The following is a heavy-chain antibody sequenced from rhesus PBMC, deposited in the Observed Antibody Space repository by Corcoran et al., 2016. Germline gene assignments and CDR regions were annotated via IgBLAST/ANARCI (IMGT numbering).Heavy chain of an antibody. V-gene: IGHV4-80*01. D-gene: IGHD2-2*01. Sequence: QVQLQESGPGLVKPSETLSLTRAVPGVSISSFRWGWVRPPAGGGLEWIGEVDGNSGSTYYGPSLNSRVTISKDTSKDQLSLRLNSMTAADTAVYYCVRSPYFNNYKRFDVWGPGVLVTVSS. CDR3: VRSPYFNNYKRFDV. J-gene: IGHJ5-1*01. CDR1: GVSISSFR. CDR2: VDGNSGST.